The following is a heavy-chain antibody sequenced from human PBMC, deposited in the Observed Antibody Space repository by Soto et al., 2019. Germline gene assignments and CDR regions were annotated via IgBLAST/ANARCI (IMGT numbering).Heavy chain of an antibody. CDR2: IIPLFGKA. CDR1: GGTFSDYT. CDR3: ARAQDAYNSLPPFDY. V-gene: IGHV1-69*06. Sequence: ASVKVSCKASGGTFSDYTIDWVRQAPGQGLEWMGGIIPLFGKANYAQKFQGRLTITADKSTSTAHMELSSLRSEDTAVYYCARAQDAYNSLPPFDYWGQGTRCTASS. J-gene: IGHJ4*02. D-gene: IGHD1-1*01.